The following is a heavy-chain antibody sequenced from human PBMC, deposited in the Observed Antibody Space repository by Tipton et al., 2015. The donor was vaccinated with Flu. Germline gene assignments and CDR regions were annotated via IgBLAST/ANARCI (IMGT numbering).Heavy chain of an antibody. J-gene: IGHJ6*02. Sequence: TLSLTCIVSGDSISSYYWNWIRQPPGKGLEWIGYIYYSGSTTYNTSLNSRVSISVDTSKNQFSLKVDSVTAADTAVYFCARAGGDFWSGYHYYGMDVWGQGTTVTVSS. V-gene: IGHV4-59*01. CDR3: ARAGGDFWSGYHYYGMDV. D-gene: IGHD3-3*01. CDR1: GDSISSYY. CDR2: IYYSGST.